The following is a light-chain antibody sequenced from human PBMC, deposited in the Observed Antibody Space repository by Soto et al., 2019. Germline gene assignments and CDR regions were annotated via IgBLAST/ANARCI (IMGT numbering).Light chain of an antibody. V-gene: IGLV2-11*01. CDR3: SSYTSSSTVYV. CDR1: SSDVGGFSY. Sequence: QSVLTQPRSVSGSPGQSVTTSCTGTSSDVGGFSYVSWYQQYPGKAPKLILYDVSQRPSGVPDRFSGSKSGNTASLTISGVLAEGEADYYCSSYTSSSTVYVFGSGTKATVL. J-gene: IGLJ1*01. CDR2: DVS.